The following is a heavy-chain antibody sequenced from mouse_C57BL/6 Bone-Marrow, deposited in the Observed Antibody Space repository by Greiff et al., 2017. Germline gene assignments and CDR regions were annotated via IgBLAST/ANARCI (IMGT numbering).Heavy chain of an antibody. CDR1: GFTFSSYG. CDR2: ISSGGSYT. CDR3: SRVITTVVATSDV. Sequence: EVQLVESGGDLVKPGGSLKLSCAASGFTFSSYGMSWVSQTPDKRLEWVATISSGGSYTYYPDSVKGRFTISRDNAKNTLYLQMSSLKSEETAIYYCSRVITTVVATSDVWGTGTTVTVSS. J-gene: IGHJ1*03. D-gene: IGHD1-1*01. V-gene: IGHV5-6*01.